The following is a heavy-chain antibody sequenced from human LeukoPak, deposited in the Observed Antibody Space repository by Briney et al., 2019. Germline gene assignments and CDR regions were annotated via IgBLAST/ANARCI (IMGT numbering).Heavy chain of an antibody. V-gene: IGHV4-39*01. CDR1: GGSISTSSYY. CDR3: ARHSRANSSASGTYEY. CDR2: MYYSGST. J-gene: IGHJ4*02. Sequence: PSETLSLTCTVSGGSISTSSYYWGWIRQPPGKGLEWIGSMYYSGSTYYNPSLKSRVTISVDTSKNQFSLKLSSVTAADTAVYYCARHSRANSSASGTYEYWGQGTLVTVSS. D-gene: IGHD6-6*01.